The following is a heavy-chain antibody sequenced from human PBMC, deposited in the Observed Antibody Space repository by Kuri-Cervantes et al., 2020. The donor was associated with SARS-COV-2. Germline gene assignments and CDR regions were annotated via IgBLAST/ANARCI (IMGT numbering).Heavy chain of an antibody. D-gene: IGHD5-24*01. CDR3: ARGRTSRWLQDYYYYYGMDV. Sequence: GESLKISCAASGFTFSNYAIHWVRQAPGKGLEWVALISYDGSDKNYADSVKGRFTISRDNSKNTLYLQMNTLKTEDTAVFYCARGRTSRWLQDYYYYYGMDVWGQGTTVTVSS. J-gene: IGHJ6*02. V-gene: IGHV3-30*01. CDR2: ISYDGSDK. CDR1: GFTFSNYA.